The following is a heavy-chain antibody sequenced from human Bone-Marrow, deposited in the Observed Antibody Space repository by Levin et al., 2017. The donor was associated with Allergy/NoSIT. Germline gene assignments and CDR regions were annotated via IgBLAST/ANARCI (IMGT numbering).Heavy chain of an antibody. J-gene: IGHJ4*02. Sequence: GGSLRLSCAASGFTFSDNTVNWVRQAPGKGLEWVSAISGNGNYIYYADSVRGRFTISRDNAKNSVYLQMESLQAEDTAVYFCAMSHPWCWRQGTLVTVSS. V-gene: IGHV3-21*01. CDR3: AMSHPWC. CDR1: GFTFSDNT. CDR2: ISGNGNYI. D-gene: IGHD2-15*01.